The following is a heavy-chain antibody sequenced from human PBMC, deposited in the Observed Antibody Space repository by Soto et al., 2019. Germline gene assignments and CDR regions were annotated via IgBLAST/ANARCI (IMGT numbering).Heavy chain of an antibody. D-gene: IGHD2-8*01. Sequence: ASVKVSCKASGYTFTTYDISWVRQAPGQGLEWMGRISTYNGNTNYPQSLQGRLTMTTDTSTTTAYMELRSLRSDDTAVYYCARDPYHVLMVNDPNIYGMDVLGQGTTVTVSS. J-gene: IGHJ6*02. CDR3: ARDPYHVLMVNDPNIYGMDV. CDR2: ISTYNGNT. CDR1: GYTFTTYD. V-gene: IGHV1-18*01.